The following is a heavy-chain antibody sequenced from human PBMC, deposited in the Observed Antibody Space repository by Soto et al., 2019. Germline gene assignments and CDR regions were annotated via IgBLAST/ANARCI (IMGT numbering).Heavy chain of an antibody. CDR2: ISHDGSNK. V-gene: IGHV3-30*03. J-gene: IGHJ4*02. CDR3: ARVPAASDRTAFYYVSKFFYFDY. CDR1: GFTFSSYG. Sequence: GGSLRLSCAASGFTFSSYGMHWVRQAPGKGLEWVAVISHDGSNKYFADSVKGRFTISRDNAKNSLYLQMNSLRAEDTAVYYCARVPAASDRTAFYYVSKFFYFDYWGRGTQVTVS. D-gene: IGHD3-22*01.